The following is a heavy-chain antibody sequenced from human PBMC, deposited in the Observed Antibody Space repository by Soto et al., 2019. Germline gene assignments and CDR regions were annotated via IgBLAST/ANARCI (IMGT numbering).Heavy chain of an antibody. CDR1: GYTFTGYY. Sequence: ASVKVFCKASGYTFTGYYMHWVRQAPGQGLEWMGWINPNSGGTNYAQKFQGRVTMTRDTSISTAYMELSRLRSDDTAVYYCARDIVVVPAAIMRRGNWFDPWGQGTLVTVSS. J-gene: IGHJ5*02. D-gene: IGHD2-2*02. CDR2: INPNSGGT. CDR3: ARDIVVVPAAIMRRGNWFDP. V-gene: IGHV1-2*02.